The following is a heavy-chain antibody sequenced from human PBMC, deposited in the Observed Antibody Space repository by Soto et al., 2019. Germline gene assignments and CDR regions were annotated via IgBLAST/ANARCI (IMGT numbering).Heavy chain of an antibody. V-gene: IGHV4-59*01. CDR1: GGSISGNY. CDR3: ARNDGSRFDP. J-gene: IGHJ5*02. Sequence: PSETLSLTCAVSGGSISGNYWSWIRQPPGKGLEWIGDIYHSGSTNYNPSLKSRVTISVDTSKNQFSLKLTSVTAADMAVYYRARNDGSRFDPWAKGTLVTVS. CDR2: IYHSGST.